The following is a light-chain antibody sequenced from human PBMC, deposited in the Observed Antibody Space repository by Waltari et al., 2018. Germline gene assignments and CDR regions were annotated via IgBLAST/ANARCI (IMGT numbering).Light chain of an antibody. CDR2: EVS. CDR1: SSDVGGYNY. J-gene: IGLJ1*01. V-gene: IGLV2-14*01. CDR3: SSYTGSSTI. Sequence: QSALTQPASVSGSPGQSITISCTGTSSDVGGYNYVSWYQQHPGKAPKLMIYEVSKLPAGVSNRFSGSKSGNTASRTISGLQAEDEADYYCSSYTGSSTIFGTGTKVTVL.